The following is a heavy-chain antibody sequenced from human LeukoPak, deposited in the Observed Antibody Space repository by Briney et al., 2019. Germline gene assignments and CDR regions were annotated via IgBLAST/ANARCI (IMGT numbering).Heavy chain of an antibody. D-gene: IGHD4-17*01. CDR1: GFTFSSYA. V-gene: IGHV3-30*01. CDR2: ISYDGSNK. Sequence: GRSLRLSCAASGFTFSSYAMHWARQAPGKGLEWVAVISYDGSNKYYADSVKGRFTISRDNSKNTLYLQMNSLRAEDTAVYYCARTPYGDYPFDYWGQGTLVTVSS. CDR3: ARTPYGDYPFDY. J-gene: IGHJ4*02.